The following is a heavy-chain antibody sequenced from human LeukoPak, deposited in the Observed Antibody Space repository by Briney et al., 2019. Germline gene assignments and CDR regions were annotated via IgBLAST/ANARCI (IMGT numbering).Heavy chain of an antibody. J-gene: IGHJ4*02. D-gene: IGHD3-10*01. CDR1: GFTFSDYD. CDR2: IRYDGSDK. Sequence: GGSLRLSCAASGFTFSDYDIHWVRQAPGRGLEWVAFIRYDGSDKYYADSVKGRFTISRDNPKNTLYLQMNSLRADDTAVYYCASGSGTWSPDYWGQGTLVTVSS. V-gene: IGHV3-30*02. CDR3: ASGSGTWSPDY.